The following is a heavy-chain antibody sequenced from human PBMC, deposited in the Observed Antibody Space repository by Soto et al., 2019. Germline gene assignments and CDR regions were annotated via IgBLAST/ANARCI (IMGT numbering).Heavy chain of an antibody. D-gene: IGHD1-26*01. CDR2: INPNSGGT. J-gene: IGHJ5*01. CDR3: ACGGYSGSYNGFDS. CDR1: GYNFIDNY. V-gene: IGHV1-2*02. Sequence: ASVKVSCKASGYNFIDNYIHWVRQAPGQGLEWMGWINPNSGGTNYAQKFQGRVTMTRDTSISTAYMELSRLRSDDTAVYYCACGGYSGSYNGFDSWGQGTLVIVSS.